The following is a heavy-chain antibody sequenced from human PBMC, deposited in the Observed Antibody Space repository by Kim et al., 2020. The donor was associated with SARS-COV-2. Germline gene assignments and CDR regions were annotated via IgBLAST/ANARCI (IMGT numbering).Heavy chain of an antibody. Sequence: SETLSLTCTVSGGSISSSSYYWGWIRQPPGKGLEWIGSIYYSGSTYYNPSLKSRVTISVDTSKNQFSLKLSSVTAADTAVYYCARLGVGYFDPIRGGFDYWGQGTLVTVSS. CDR3: ARLGVGYFDPIRGGFDY. V-gene: IGHV4-39*01. D-gene: IGHD3-9*01. CDR2: IYYSGST. J-gene: IGHJ4*02. CDR1: GGSISSSSYY.